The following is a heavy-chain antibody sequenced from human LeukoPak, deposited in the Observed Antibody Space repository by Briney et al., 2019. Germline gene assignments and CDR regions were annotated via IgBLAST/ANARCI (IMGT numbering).Heavy chain of an antibody. CDR1: GFTVSSNY. V-gene: IGHV3-66*01. CDR2: IYSGGST. Sequence: GGSLRLSCAASGFTVSSNYMGWVRQAPGKGLEWVSVIYSGGSTYYADSVKGRFTISRDNSKNTLYLQMNSLRAEDTAVYYCARDRIAAAGSYYYYYGMDVWGQGTTVTVSS. D-gene: IGHD6-13*01. J-gene: IGHJ6*02. CDR3: ARDRIAAAGSYYYYYGMDV.